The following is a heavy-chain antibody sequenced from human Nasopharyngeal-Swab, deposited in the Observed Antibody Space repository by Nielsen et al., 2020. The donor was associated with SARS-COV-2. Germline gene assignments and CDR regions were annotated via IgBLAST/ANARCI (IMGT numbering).Heavy chain of an antibody. CDR3: VRGRFCGGDCYSDPFDY. CDR1: GFSFSTYT. D-gene: IGHD2-21*02. CDR2: ISGSSTDI. V-gene: IGHV3-21*01. Sequence: GGSLRLSCAASGFSFSTYTMNWVRQAPGKGLEWVSSISGSSTDIFYADSVKGRFTISRDYAKNSLFLQVNSLRAEDTAVYYCVRGRFCGGDCYSDPFDYWCQGTLVTVSS. J-gene: IGHJ4*02.